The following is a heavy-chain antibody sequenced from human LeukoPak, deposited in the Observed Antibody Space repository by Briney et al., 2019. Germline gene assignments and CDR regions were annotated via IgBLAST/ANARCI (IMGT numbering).Heavy chain of an antibody. CDR3: AKSRADSTYYYDSSGLY. CDR2: ISGSGGST. CDR1: GFTFSTYN. J-gene: IGHJ4*02. V-gene: IGHV3-23*01. D-gene: IGHD3-22*01. Sequence: GGSLRLSCAASGFTFSTYNMNWVRQAPGKGLEWVSAISGSGGSTYYADSVKGRFTISRDNSKNTLYLQMNSLRAEDTAVYYCAKSRADSTYYYDSSGLYWGQGTLVTVSS.